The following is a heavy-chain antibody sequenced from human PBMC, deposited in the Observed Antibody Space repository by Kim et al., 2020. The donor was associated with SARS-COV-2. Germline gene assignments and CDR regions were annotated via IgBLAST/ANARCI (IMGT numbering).Heavy chain of an antibody. CDR2: VSYSGST. Sequence: SETLSLTCFVSGDSITSNNFYWGWIRQPPGKGLEWIGSVSYSGSTNYNTSLKSRVSISADTSKNQFSLNLRSVTAADTAMYYCARHPKGATAGTLAPWFDPWGQGTLVTVSS. CDR1: GDSITSNNFY. J-gene: IGHJ5*02. V-gene: IGHV4-39*01. CDR3: ARHPKGATAGTLAPWFDP. D-gene: IGHD6-13*01.